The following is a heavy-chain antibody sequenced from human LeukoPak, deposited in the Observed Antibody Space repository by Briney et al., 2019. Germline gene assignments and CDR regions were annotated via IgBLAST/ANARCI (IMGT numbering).Heavy chain of an antibody. CDR2: IIPIFGTA. J-gene: IGHJ6*03. Sequence: SVKVSCKASGGTFSSYAISWVRQAPGQGLEWMGGIIPIFGTANYAQKFQGRVTITTDESTSTAYMELSSLRSEDTAVYYCARPGAAGIFHYYMDVWGKGTTVTVSS. D-gene: IGHD6-13*01. CDR3: ARPGAAGIFHYYMDV. CDR1: GGTFSSYA. V-gene: IGHV1-69*05.